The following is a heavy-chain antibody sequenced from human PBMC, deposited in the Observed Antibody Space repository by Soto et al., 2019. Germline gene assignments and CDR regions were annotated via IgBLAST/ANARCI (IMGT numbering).Heavy chain of an antibody. J-gene: IGHJ4*02. CDR1: GGTFSSYT. Sequence: ASVKVSCKASGGTFSSYTISWVRQAPGQGLEWMGRIIPILGIANYAQKFQGRVTITADKSTSTAYMELSSLRSEDTAVYYCARDGDGYNPDYWGQGTLVTVSS. CDR2: IIPILGIA. CDR3: ARDGDGYNPDY. V-gene: IGHV1-69*04. D-gene: IGHD5-12*01.